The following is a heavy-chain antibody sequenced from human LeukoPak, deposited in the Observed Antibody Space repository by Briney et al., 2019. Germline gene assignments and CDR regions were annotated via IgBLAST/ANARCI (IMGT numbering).Heavy chain of an antibody. CDR3: ARRATYCSGGSCYLYYFDY. V-gene: IGHV4-39*01. J-gene: IGHJ4*02. CDR2: SYYSGST. D-gene: IGHD2-15*01. CDR1: GGSISSSNYY. Sequence: SETLSLTCTVSGGSISSSNYYWGWIRQPPGKGLEWIGGSYYSGSTYYNPSLKSRVTIFVDTSKNQFSLKLSSVTAADTAVYYCARRATYCSGGSCYLYYFDYWGQGTLVTVSS.